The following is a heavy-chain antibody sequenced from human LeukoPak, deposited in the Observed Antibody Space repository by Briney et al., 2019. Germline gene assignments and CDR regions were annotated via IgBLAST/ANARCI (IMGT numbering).Heavy chain of an antibody. D-gene: IGHD3-22*01. J-gene: IGHJ4*02. V-gene: IGHV4-34*01. CDR3: ARQYGTMIMNY. Sequence: PSETLSLTCAVYGGSFSGYYWSWIRQPPGKGLEWIGSIYYSGSTYYNPSLKSRVTISVDTSKNQFSLKLSSVTAADTAVYYCARQYGTMIMNYWGQGTLVTVSS. CDR2: IYYSGST. CDR1: GGSFSGYY.